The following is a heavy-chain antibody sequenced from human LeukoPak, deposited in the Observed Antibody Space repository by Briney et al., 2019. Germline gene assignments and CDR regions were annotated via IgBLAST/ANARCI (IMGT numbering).Heavy chain of an antibody. D-gene: IGHD3-22*01. J-gene: IGHJ4*03. CDR1: GGSISSYY. Sequence: LETLCVTCTVSGGSISSYYWSWIRQPPGKGLEWIGNIYDSGSTNYNPSLRSRVTISVDTSKNQCSLKLSSVTAADTAVYYCARQSISGSSLSYFDYWGEGTLAYVSS. V-gene: IGHV4-59*01. CDR3: ARQSISGSSLSYFDY. CDR2: IYDSGST.